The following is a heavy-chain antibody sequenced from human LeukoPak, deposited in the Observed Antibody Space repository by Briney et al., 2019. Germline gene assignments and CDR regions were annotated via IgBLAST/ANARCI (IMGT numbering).Heavy chain of an antibody. V-gene: IGHV4-59*01. CDR3: ARDLRGDVPEGANWYDL. CDR2: IYYSGST. Sequence: SETLSLTCTVSGGSISSYYWSWIWQPPGKGLEWIGYIYYSGSTNYNPSLKSRVTISVDTSKNQFSLKLSSVTAADTAVYYCARDLRGDVPEGANWYDLWGQGTLVTVSS. J-gene: IGHJ5*02. CDR1: GGSISSYY. D-gene: IGHD3-16*01.